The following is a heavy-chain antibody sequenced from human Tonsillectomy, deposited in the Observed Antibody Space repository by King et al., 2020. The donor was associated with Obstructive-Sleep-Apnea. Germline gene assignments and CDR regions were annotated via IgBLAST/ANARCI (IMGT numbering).Heavy chain of an antibody. CDR2: IYYSGST. V-gene: IGHV4-59*01. J-gene: IGHJ1*01. Sequence: MQLQESGPGLVKPSENLSLTCTVSGGSISSYYWSWLRQPPGKGLEWIGYIYYSGSTNYNPSLKSRVTISVDTSKNQFSLKLSSVTAADTAVYYCASDDLAYSSSAGEYFQHWGQGTLVTVSS. D-gene: IGHD6-13*01. CDR3: ASDDLAYSSSAGEYFQH. CDR1: GGSISSYY.